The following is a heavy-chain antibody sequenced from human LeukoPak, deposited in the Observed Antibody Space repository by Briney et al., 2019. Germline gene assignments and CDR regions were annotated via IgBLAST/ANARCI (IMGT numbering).Heavy chain of an antibody. CDR2: IYYSGST. V-gene: IGHV4-59*01. Sequence: ETLSLTCTVSGGSISSYYWSWIRQPPGKGLEWIGYIYYSGSTNYNPSLKSRVTISVDTSKNQFSLKLSSVTAADTAVYYCARALYYYDSSAVALDPWGQGTLVTVSS. J-gene: IGHJ5*02. D-gene: IGHD3-22*01. CDR3: ARALYYYDSSAVALDP. CDR1: GGSISSYY.